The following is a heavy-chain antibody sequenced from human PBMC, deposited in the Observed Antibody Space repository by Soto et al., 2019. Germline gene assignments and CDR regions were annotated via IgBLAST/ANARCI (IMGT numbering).Heavy chain of an antibody. CDR2: INPNSGGT. J-gene: IGHJ4*02. V-gene: IGHV1-2*02. Sequence: ASVKVSCKASGYTFTGYYMHWVRQAPGQGLEWMGWINPNSGGTNYAQKFQGRVTMTRDTSISTAYMELSRLRSDDTAVYYCARDELGQQLIFDYWGQGTLVTVSS. CDR3: ARDELGQQLIFDY. D-gene: IGHD6-13*01. CDR1: GYTFTGYY.